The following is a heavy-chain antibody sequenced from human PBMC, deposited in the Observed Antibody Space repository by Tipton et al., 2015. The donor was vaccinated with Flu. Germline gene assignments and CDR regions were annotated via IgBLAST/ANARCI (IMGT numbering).Heavy chain of an antibody. Sequence: TLSLTCTVSGYSISSGYYWGWIRQPPGKGLEWIGSIFHVGSTYYNPSLKSRVTISVDTSKNQFSLKLSSVTAADTAVYYCATYYYGSGTQSAFDYWGQGTLVTVSS. J-gene: IGHJ4*02. V-gene: IGHV4-38-2*02. CDR1: GYSISSGYY. CDR3: ATYYYGSGTQSAFDY. D-gene: IGHD3-10*01. CDR2: IFHVGST.